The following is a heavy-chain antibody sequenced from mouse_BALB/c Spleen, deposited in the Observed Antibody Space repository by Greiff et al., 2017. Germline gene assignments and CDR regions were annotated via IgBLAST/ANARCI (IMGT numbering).Heavy chain of an antibody. V-gene: IGHV1-9*01. CDR2: ILPGSGST. CDR3: ARAYGSRNFDY. CDR1: GYTFSSYW. D-gene: IGHD1-1*01. J-gene: IGHJ2*01. Sequence: QVQLQQSGAELMKPGASVKISCKATGYTFSSYWIEWVKQRPGHGLEWIGEILPGSGSTNYNEKFKGKATFTADTSSNTAYVQLSSLTSEDSAVYYCARAYGSRNFDYWGQGTTLTVSS.